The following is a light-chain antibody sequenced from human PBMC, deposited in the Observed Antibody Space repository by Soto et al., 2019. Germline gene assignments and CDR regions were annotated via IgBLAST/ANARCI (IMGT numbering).Light chain of an antibody. CDR1: QSSSSW. V-gene: IGKV1-5*03. CDR3: QQYNSYSQWT. J-gene: IGKJ1*01. Sequence: DIQMTQSHSTLSASVGDRVAITCRVSQSSSSWLAWYQQKPGKAPNLLIHKASSLESGVPSRFSGSGSGTEFTLTISSLQPDDFATYYCQQYNSYSQWTFGQGTKVDIK. CDR2: KAS.